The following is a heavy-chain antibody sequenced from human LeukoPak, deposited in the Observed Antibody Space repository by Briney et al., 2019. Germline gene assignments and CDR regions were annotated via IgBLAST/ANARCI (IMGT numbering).Heavy chain of an antibody. V-gene: IGHV4-39*07. Sequence: SETLSLTCTVSGGSISSSSYHWGWIRQPPGKGLEWIGSIYYSGSIYYNPSLKSRVTMSVDTSKNHFSLKLTSLTAADTAVYYCARTRVQLWSSYYFYMDVWGKGTTVTVSS. J-gene: IGHJ6*03. CDR2: IYYSGSI. CDR3: ARTRVQLWSSYYFYMDV. CDR1: GGSISSSSYH. D-gene: IGHD5-18*01.